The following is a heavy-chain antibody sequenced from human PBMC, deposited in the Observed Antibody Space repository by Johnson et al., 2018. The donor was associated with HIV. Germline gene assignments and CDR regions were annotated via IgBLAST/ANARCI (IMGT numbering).Heavy chain of an antibody. J-gene: IGHJ3*02. CDR1: GFTFSNAW. V-gene: IGHV3-30-3*01. CDR2: ILYDGNNK. D-gene: IGHD2-15*01. CDR3: ARERGAKTEVDRAFDI. Sequence: QVQLVESGGGLVKPGGSLRLSCAASGFTFSNAWMSWVRQAPGKGLEWVALILYDGNNKYYADSVKGRFPISRDNSKNTLYLQMNSLRAEDTAVYYCARERGAKTEVDRAFDIWGQGTMVTISS.